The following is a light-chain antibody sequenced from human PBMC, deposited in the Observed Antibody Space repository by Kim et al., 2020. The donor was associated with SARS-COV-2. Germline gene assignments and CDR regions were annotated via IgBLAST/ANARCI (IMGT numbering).Light chain of an antibody. CDR1: QSISSY. CDR3: QQSYTLPLT. CDR2: GAS. Sequence: DIQMTQSPSSLSASVGDRVTITCRASQSISSYLNWYQQKPGKAPNLLIYGASSLQSGVPSRFSVSGSGTDFTLTISSLQPADFAAYYCQQSYTLPLTFGGGTKVDIK. V-gene: IGKV1-39*01. J-gene: IGKJ4*01.